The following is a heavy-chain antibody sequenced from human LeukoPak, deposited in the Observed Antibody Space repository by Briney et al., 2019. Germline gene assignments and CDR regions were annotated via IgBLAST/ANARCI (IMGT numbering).Heavy chain of an antibody. Sequence: SETLSLTCTVSGGSISSYYWSWIRQPAGKGLEWIGRIYTSGSTYYNPSLKSRVTISVDTSKNQFSLKLSSVTAADTAVYYCARGIAVAGPYGYWGQGTLVTVSS. CDR1: GGSISSYY. CDR3: ARGIAVAGPYGY. V-gene: IGHV4-4*07. CDR2: IYTSGST. J-gene: IGHJ4*02. D-gene: IGHD6-19*01.